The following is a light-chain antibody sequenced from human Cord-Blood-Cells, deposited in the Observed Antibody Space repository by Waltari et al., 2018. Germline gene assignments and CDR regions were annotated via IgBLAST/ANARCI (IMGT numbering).Light chain of an antibody. CDR3: CSAADNNLV. J-gene: IGLJ2*01. CDR2: KDT. CDR1: VLAKNY. V-gene: IGLV3-27*01. Sequence: SYELTQPSSVSVSPGQTARITCSGDVLAKNYARWFQQKQGQAPVLVIYKDTERPSGIPERFSCYSSGTTLTLTISGGHVEDEADYYCCSAADNNLVYGGGTKLTVL.